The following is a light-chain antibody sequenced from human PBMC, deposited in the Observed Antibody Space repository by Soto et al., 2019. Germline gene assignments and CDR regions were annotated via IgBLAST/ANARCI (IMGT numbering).Light chain of an antibody. CDR1: NSNIGTNT. Sequence: QSALTQPPSASATPGQRVTISCSGSNSNIGTNTVNWYQQLPGTAPRLLIYTNNQRPSGVPQRFSGSKTGTSASLAIGGLQSEDGVDYYCAAWDDSLGAYVFGTGTKVTVL. CDR2: TNN. J-gene: IGLJ1*01. V-gene: IGLV1-44*01. CDR3: AAWDDSLGAYV.